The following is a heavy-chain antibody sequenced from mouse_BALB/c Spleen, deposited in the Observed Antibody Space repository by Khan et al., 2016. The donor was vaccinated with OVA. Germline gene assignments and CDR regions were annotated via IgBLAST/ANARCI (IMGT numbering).Heavy chain of an antibody. CDR2: IFPGSGTP. CDR3: AREGYSVFAY. D-gene: IGHD1-1*01. V-gene: IGHV1-77*01. CDR1: GYTFTDYI. Sequence: QVQLQQSVPELVNPGASLKVSCKASGYTFTDYIIGWVKQSTRQGLEWIGDIFPGSGTPYYNEKFKDKATLNADKSSNTAYMQLSSLTSEDAACYFCAREGYSVFAYWGQGTLVTVSA. J-gene: IGHJ3*01.